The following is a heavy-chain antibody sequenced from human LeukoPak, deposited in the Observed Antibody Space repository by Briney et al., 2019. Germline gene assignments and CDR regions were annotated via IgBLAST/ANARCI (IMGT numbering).Heavy chain of an antibody. V-gene: IGHV1-8*01. J-gene: IGHJ4*02. CDR2: MNPNSGNT. CDR1: GYTFTSYD. Sequence: ASVKVSCKASGYTFTSYDINWVRQATGQGLEWMGWMNPNSGNTGYAQKFQGRVTMTRNTSISTAYMELSNLRSEDTAVFYCARDGSDGYSYNWGQRTLVTVSS. D-gene: IGHD5-18*01. CDR3: ARDGSDGYSYN.